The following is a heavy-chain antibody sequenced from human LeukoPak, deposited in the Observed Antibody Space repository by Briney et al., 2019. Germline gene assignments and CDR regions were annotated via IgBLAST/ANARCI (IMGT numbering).Heavy chain of an antibody. D-gene: IGHD2-2*01. CDR1: VGSISSSSYY. CDR3: ARQLQAAIAGFDY. J-gene: IGHJ4*02. Sequence: PSETLSLTCTVSVGSISSSSYYWGWIRQPPGKGLEWIGSIYYSGSTYYNPSLKSRVTISVDTSKNQFSLKLSSVTAADTAVYYCARQLQAAIAGFDYWGQGTLLTVSS. V-gene: IGHV4-39*01. CDR2: IYYSGST.